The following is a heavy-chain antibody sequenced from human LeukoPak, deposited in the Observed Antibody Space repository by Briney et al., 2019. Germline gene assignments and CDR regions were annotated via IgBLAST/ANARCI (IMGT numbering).Heavy chain of an antibody. CDR1: GGSVSSGDYY. Sequence: PSETLSLTCTVSGGSVSSGDYYWSWIRQPPGEGLEWIGYIYYSGSTNYNPSLESRVTISVDTSKNQFSLRLNSVTAADTAMYYCARVARDGYNSFVDYWGQGTLVTVSS. CDR3: ARVARDGYNSFVDY. V-gene: IGHV4-61*08. J-gene: IGHJ4*02. CDR2: IYYSGST. D-gene: IGHD5-24*01.